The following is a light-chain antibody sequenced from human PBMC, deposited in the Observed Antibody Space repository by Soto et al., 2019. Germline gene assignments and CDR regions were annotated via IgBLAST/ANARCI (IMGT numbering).Light chain of an antibody. Sequence: EIVMTQSPTTLSVSPGESVTLSCRASQSVGSDLAWYQQIPGQAPRLLIYGASTRATGIPARFSGSGSATEFTLTISSLQSEDFATYYCQHLNNYPPFTFGPGTKVDLE. V-gene: IGKV3-15*01. CDR1: QSVGSD. CDR3: QHLNNYPPFT. J-gene: IGKJ3*01. CDR2: GAS.